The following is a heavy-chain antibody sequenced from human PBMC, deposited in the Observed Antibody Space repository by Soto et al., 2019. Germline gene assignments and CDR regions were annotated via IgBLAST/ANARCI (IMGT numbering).Heavy chain of an antibody. Sequence: SETLSLTCAVSGGSISSSNWWSWVRQPPGKGLEWIGEIYHSGSTNYNPSLKSRVTISVDKSKNQFSLKLSSVTAADTAVYYCARDGDDYGSGSYLDYWGQGTLVNVSS. D-gene: IGHD3-10*01. J-gene: IGHJ4*02. CDR1: GGSISSSNW. CDR2: IYHSGST. V-gene: IGHV4-4*02. CDR3: ARDGDDYGSGSYLDY.